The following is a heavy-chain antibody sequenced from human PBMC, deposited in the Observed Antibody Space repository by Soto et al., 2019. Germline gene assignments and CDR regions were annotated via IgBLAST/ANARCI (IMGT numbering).Heavy chain of an antibody. CDR1: GYDFTTYG. Sequence: QVHLVQSGAEVKNPGASVKVSCKGSGYDFTTYGITWVRQAPGQGLEWMAWISAHNGNTNYAPNLQGRVTVTRDTGTRTRYRELRSLRSDDTVVYYCAIGTSGDYWGQGAPITVSS. CDR2: ISAHNGNT. J-gene: IGHJ4*02. V-gene: IGHV1-18*01. CDR3: AIGTSGDY. D-gene: IGHD6-6*01.